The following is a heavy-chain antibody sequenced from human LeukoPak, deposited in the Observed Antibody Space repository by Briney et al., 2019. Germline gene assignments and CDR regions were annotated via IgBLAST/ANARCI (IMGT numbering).Heavy chain of an antibody. CDR2: IRYDGNNK. CDR3: AKEGKTRNWNYYQAKPVY. Sequence: GGSLRLSCAASGFTFSSYGMHWVRQAPGKGLEWVAFIRYDGNNKYYADSVKGRFTISRDNSKNTLYLQMNSLRVEDTAVYYCAKEGKTRNWNYYQAKPVYWGQGTLVTVSS. CDR1: GFTFSSYG. D-gene: IGHD1-7*01. J-gene: IGHJ4*02. V-gene: IGHV3-30*02.